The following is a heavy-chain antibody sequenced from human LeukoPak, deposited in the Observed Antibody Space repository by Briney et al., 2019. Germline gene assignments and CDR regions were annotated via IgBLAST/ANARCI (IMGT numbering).Heavy chain of an antibody. CDR2: ISAYNGNT. CDR3: ARVSITMVRGVITPTYGMDV. J-gene: IGHJ6*02. Sequence: ASVKVSCKASGYTFTSYGISWVRQAPGQGLEWTGWISAYNGNTNYAQKLQGRVTMTTDTSTSTAYMELRSLRSDDTAVYYCARVSITMVRGVITPTYGMDVWGQGTTVTVSS. D-gene: IGHD3-10*01. CDR1: GYTFTSYG. V-gene: IGHV1-18*01.